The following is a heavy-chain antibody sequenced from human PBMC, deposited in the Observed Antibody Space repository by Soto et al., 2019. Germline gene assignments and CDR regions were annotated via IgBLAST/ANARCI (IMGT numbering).Heavy chain of an antibody. CDR1: GFTLSGND. CDR2: MSYDGSRK. D-gene: IGHD3-10*01. CDR3: ERGGGYLSWSSSDC. V-gene: IGHV3-30*03. Sequence: QVQLVESGGGVVQPGRSLRLSCAASGFTLSGNDMHWVRQAPGKGLEWVAVMSYDGSRKYYADSVKGRFTISRDTTKTTLKLQMNMLTTEDAAVYLCERGGGYLSWSSSDCWGQGTLVTVSS. J-gene: IGHJ4*02.